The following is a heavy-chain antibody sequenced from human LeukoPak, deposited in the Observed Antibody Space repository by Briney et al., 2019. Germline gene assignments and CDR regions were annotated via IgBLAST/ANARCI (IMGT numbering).Heavy chain of an antibody. CDR2: INHSGST. J-gene: IGHJ6*02. Sequence: PSETLSLTCAVYGGSFSGYYWSWIRQPPGKGLERIGEINHSGSTNYNPSLKSRVTISVDTSKNQFSLKLSSVTAADTAVYYCARHLNHCSGGSCYSGYYYGMDVWGQGTTVTVSS. CDR1: GGSFSGYY. CDR3: ARHLNHCSGGSCYSGYYYGMDV. D-gene: IGHD2-15*01. V-gene: IGHV4-34*01.